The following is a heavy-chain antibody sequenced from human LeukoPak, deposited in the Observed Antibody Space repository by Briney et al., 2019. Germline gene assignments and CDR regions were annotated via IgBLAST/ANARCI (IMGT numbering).Heavy chain of an antibody. V-gene: IGHV3-48*01. CDR3: TTSHFGFPFDY. Sequence: GGSLRLSCAASGFTFSIYTMNWVRQAPGKGLEWVSSISSRSNTIYYADSVKGRFTISRDNAKNSLYLQMNSLRAEDTAVYYCTTSHFGFPFDYWGQGTLVTVSS. J-gene: IGHJ4*02. D-gene: IGHD3-3*01. CDR1: GFTFSIYT. CDR2: ISSRSNTI.